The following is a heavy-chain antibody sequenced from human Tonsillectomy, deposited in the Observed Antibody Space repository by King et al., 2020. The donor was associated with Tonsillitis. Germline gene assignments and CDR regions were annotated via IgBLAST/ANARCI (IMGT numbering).Heavy chain of an antibody. V-gene: IGHV6-1*01. Sequence: VQLQQSGPGLVKPSQTLSLTCAISGDSVSSNSAAWNWIRQSPSRGLEWLGRTYYRSNWYNDYAVSVKSQITVNPDTSKNQFSLPLNSVTPEDTAVDYWAGRLAGRSPAGYYYMDVWGKGTTVTVSS. J-gene: IGHJ6*03. CDR2: TYYRSNWYN. CDR3: AGRLAGRSPAGYYYMDV. CDR1: GDSVSSNSAA. D-gene: IGHD2-2*01.